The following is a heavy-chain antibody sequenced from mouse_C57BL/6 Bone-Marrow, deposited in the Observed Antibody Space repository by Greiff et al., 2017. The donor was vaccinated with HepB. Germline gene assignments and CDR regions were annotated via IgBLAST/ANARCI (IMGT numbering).Heavy chain of an antibody. Sequence: EVMLVESGGDLVKPGGSLKLSCAASGFTFSSYGMSWVRQTPDKRLEWVATISSGGSYTYYPDSVKGRFTISRDNAKNTLYLQMSSLKSEDTAMYYCACLGRISAYWGQGTLVTVSA. CDR3: ACLGRISAY. CDR1: GFTFSSYG. J-gene: IGHJ3*01. CDR2: ISSGGSYT. V-gene: IGHV5-6*01. D-gene: IGHD4-1*01.